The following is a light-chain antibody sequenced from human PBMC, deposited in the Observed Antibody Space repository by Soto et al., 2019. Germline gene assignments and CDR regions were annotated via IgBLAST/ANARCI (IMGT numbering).Light chain of an antibody. V-gene: IGLV2-14*01. CDR1: SSDVGGYNY. CDR3: SSYAGSSWV. Sequence: QSALTQPASVSGSPGQSITISCTGTSSDVGGYNYVSWYQQHPGKAPKLIIYEVSNRPSGVSNRFFGSKSGNTASLTISGVQGEDEADYYCSSYAGSSWVFGGGTKLTVL. CDR2: EVS. J-gene: IGLJ3*02.